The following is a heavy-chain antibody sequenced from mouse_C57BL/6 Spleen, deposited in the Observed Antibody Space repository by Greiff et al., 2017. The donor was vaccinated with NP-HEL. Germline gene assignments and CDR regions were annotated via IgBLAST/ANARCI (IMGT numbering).Heavy chain of an antibody. J-gene: IGHJ3*01. CDR3: ARAYYYGSQAWFAY. D-gene: IGHD1-1*01. CDR2: IYPGDGDT. CDR1: GYAFSSSW. V-gene: IGHV1-82*01. Sequence: VQLQQSGPELVKPGASVKISCKASGYAFSSSWMNWVKQRPGKGLEWIGRIYPGDGDTNYNGKFKGKATLTADKSSSTAYMQLSSLTSEDSAVYFCARAYYYGSQAWFAYWGQGTLVTVSA.